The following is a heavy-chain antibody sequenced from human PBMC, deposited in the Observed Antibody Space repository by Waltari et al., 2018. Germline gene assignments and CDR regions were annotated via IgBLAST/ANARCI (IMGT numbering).Heavy chain of an antibody. CDR3: ARGCVGGDCYFDS. CDR1: GDSIRSGNAY. Sequence: QVHLQESGPGLVKPSQTLSLTCSVSGDSIRSGNAYWNWIRQPPGKALEWVGYIYYTGNTYYIPPFLSRLIISVDTSKNQFSLKLTSVTAADTAVYYCARGCVGGDCYFDSWGQGTLVTVSS. J-gene: IGHJ4*02. D-gene: IGHD2-21*01. CDR2: IYYTGNT. V-gene: IGHV4-30-4*01.